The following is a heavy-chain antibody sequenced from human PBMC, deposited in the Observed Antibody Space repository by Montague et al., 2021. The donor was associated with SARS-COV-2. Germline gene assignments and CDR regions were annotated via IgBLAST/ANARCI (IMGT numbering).Heavy chain of an antibody. CDR3: ARAGDSGSYWPYGMDV. D-gene: IGHD1-26*01. CDR1: GYSFTSYW. V-gene: IGHV5-10-1*01. J-gene: IGHJ6*02. CDR2: IDPSDSYT. Sequence: QSGAEVKKPGESLRISCKGSGYSFTSYWISWVRQLPGKSLEGMGRIDPSDSYTTSSPSFQAHVTISADKSISTAYLQWSSLKAPDTAMYYWARAGDSGSYWPYGMDVWGQGTTATVSS.